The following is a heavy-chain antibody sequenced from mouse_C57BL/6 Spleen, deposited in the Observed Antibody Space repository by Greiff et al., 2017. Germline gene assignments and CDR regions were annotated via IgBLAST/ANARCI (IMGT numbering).Heavy chain of an antibody. J-gene: IGHJ4*01. CDR1: GYAFTSSW. CDR2: IYPGDGDT. D-gene: IGHD1-2*01. V-gene: IGHV1-82*01. CDR3: AIDNYGCRGAMDY. Sequence: VQLQESGPELVKPGASVKISCKASGYAFTSSWMNWVKQRPGKGLEWIGRIYPGDGDTNYNGKFKGKATLTADKSSSTAYMHLSSLTSEDSAVYFCAIDNYGCRGAMDYWGQGTSVTVSS.